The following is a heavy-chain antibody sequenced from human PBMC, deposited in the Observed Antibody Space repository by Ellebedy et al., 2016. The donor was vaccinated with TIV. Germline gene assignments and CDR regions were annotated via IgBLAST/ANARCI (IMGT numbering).Heavy chain of an antibody. J-gene: IGHJ4*02. Sequence: SETLSLTCTVSGGSISSGGYYWSWIRQHPGKGLEWIGYIYYSGSTYYNPSLKSRVTISVDTSKNQFSLKLSSVTAADTAVYYCARYYYGSSGVDYWGQGTLVTVSS. V-gene: IGHV4-31*02. CDR3: ARYYYGSSGVDY. CDR1: GGSISSGGYY. D-gene: IGHD3-22*01. CDR2: IYYSGST.